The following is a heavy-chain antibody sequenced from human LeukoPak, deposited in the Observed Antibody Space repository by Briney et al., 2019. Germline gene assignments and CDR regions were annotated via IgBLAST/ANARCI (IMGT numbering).Heavy chain of an antibody. V-gene: IGHV3-48*04. CDR3: AELGITMIGDV. Sequence: GGSLRLSCAASGFTFSNAWMNWVRQAPGKGLEWVSYISSSGSTIYYADSVKGRFTISRDNAKNSLYLQMNSLSAEDTAVYYCAELGITMIGDVWGKGTTVTISS. CDR1: GFTFSNAW. D-gene: IGHD3-10*02. CDR2: ISSSGSTI. J-gene: IGHJ6*04.